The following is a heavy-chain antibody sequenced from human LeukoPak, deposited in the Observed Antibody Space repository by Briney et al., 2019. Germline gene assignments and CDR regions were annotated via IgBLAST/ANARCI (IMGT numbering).Heavy chain of an antibody. Sequence: PSETLSLTCTVSGGSISSSSYYWGWIRQPPGKGLEWIGSIYYSGSTYYNPSLKSRVTISVDTSKNQFSPKLSSVTAADTAVYYCARDLELGPDYWGQGTLVTVSS. CDR1: GGSISSSSYY. J-gene: IGHJ4*02. D-gene: IGHD7-27*01. CDR2: IYYSGST. V-gene: IGHV4-39*07. CDR3: ARDLELGPDY.